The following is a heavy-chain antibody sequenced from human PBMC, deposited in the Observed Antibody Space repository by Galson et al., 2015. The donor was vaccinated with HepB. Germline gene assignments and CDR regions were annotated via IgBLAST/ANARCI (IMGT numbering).Heavy chain of an antibody. J-gene: IGHJ3*02. Sequence: SETLSLTCTVSGGSIISSTHYWGWIRQPPGRGLEWIGSIYYSGSTYYTPSLKSRVTISVDPSKNQFSLRLSSVTAADTAVYYCASKTYCGGDCYSWDHDAFDIWGQGTMVTVSS. CDR3: ASKTYCGGDCYSWDHDAFDI. CDR2: IYYSGST. D-gene: IGHD2-21*02. V-gene: IGHV4-39*01. CDR1: GGSIISSTHY.